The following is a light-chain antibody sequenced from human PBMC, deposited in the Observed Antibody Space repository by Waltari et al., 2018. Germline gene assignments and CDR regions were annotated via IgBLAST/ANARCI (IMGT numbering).Light chain of an antibody. CDR1: QDISNY. V-gene: IGKV1-33*01. CDR3: QQCESLPRA. J-gene: IGKJ3*01. Sequence: DIQMTQSPSSLSASVGDRVTITCQASQDISNYLNWYQQKPGKAPKLLIYDASNLETGVPSRFSGSGSGTNFTFTISSLQPEDIAAYYCQQCESLPRAFGPGTKVDIK. CDR2: DAS.